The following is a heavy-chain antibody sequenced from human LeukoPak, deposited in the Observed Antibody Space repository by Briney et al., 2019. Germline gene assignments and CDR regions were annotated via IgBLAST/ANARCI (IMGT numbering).Heavy chain of an antibody. J-gene: IGHJ4*02. V-gene: IGHV3-48*03. CDR1: GFTFSSYE. Sequence: PGGSLRLPCAASGFTFSSYEMNWVRQAPGKGLEWVSYISSRGTTTYYAGSVKGRFTSSRDDAKNSLYLHMNSLRVEDKAVYYCARLYSSSSGLRASDYWGQGTLVTVSS. CDR2: ISSRGTTT. CDR3: ARLYSSSSGLRASDY. D-gene: IGHD6-6*01.